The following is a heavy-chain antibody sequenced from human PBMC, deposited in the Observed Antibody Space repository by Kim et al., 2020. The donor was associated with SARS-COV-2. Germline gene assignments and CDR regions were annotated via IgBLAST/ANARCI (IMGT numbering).Heavy chain of an antibody. Sequence: ASVKVSCKASGYTFTSYAMNWVRQAPGQGLEWMGWINTNTGNPTYAQGFTGRFVFSLDTSVSTAYLQISSLKAEDTAVYYCAGGADIVVVPAPFDPWGQGTLVTVSS. V-gene: IGHV7-4-1*02. CDR1: GYTFTSYA. J-gene: IGHJ5*02. CDR3: AGGADIVVVPAPFDP. CDR2: INTNTGNP. D-gene: IGHD2-2*01.